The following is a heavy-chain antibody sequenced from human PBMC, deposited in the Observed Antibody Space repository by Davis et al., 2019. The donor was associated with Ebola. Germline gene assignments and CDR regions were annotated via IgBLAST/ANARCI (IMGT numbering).Heavy chain of an antibody. CDR1: GASISSSY. V-gene: IGHV4-59*01. CDR2: LSNSGTS. Sequence: PSETLSLTCTVSGASISSSYWSWIRQPPGKGLEWIAYLSNSGTSYRHPSLKGRVTIAVDMSKNQFFLTLTSVTAADTAVYYCARGTYNNVWSESYRGGYYYMDVWGKGTTVTVSS. CDR3: ARGTYNNVWSESYRGGYYYMDV. D-gene: IGHD3-3*01. J-gene: IGHJ6*03.